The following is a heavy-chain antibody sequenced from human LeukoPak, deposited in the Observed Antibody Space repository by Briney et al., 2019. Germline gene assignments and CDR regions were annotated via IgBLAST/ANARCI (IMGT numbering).Heavy chain of an antibody. D-gene: IGHD6-19*01. CDR3: AREDIRLDYFDY. J-gene: IGHJ4*02. Sequence: GGSLRLSCAASGFTFSSYEMNWVRQAPGRGLEWVSYISGSGVTMYYADSVKGRFTISRDDAKNSLYLQMNSLRAEDTAVYYYAREDIRLDYFDYWGQGTLVTVSS. CDR1: GFTFSSYE. CDR2: ISGSGVTM. V-gene: IGHV3-48*03.